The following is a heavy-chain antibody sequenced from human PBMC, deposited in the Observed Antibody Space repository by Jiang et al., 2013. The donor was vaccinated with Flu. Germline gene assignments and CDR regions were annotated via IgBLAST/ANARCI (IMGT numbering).Heavy chain of an antibody. CDR2: FDPEDGET. CDR1: YTLTELS. D-gene: IGHD3-22*01. V-gene: IGHV1-24*01. Sequence: YTLTELSMHWVRQAPGKGLEWMGGFDPEDGETIYAQKFQGRVTMTEDASTDTAYMELSSLRSEDTAVYYCATAATEGGYRYYYYYYMDVWGKGTTVTVSS. CDR3: ATAATEGGYRYYYYYYMDV. J-gene: IGHJ6*03.